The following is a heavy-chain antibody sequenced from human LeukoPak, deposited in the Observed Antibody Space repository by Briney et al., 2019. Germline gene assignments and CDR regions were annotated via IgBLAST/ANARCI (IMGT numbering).Heavy chain of an antibody. Sequence: SETLSLACAVYGGSFSGYYWSWIRQPPGKGLEWIGEINHSGSTNYNPSLKSRVTISVDTSKNQFSLKLSSVTAADTAVYYCARVPYCSSTSCYSRAFDIWGQGTMVTVSS. CDR2: INHSGST. J-gene: IGHJ3*02. CDR3: ARVPYCSSTSCYSRAFDI. V-gene: IGHV4-34*01. CDR1: GGSFSGYY. D-gene: IGHD2-2*01.